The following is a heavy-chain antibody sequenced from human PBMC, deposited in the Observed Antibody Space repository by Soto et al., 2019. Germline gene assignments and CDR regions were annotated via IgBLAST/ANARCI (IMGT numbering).Heavy chain of an antibody. D-gene: IGHD2-2*01. CDR3: AKDRGAMTFLRYGMDV. Sequence: GESLKISCKGSGYSFTSYWIGWVRQMPGKGLEWMGIIYPGDSDTRYSPSFQGQVTISADKSISTAYLQWSSLKAEDTAVYYCAKDRGAMTFLRYGMDVWGQGTTVTVSS. CDR1: GYSFTSYW. CDR2: IYPGDSDT. V-gene: IGHV5-51*01. J-gene: IGHJ6*02.